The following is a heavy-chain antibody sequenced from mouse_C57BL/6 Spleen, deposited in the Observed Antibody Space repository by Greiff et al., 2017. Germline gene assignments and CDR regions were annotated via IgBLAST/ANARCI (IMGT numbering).Heavy chain of an antibody. CDR3: ARNGAQATVAY. J-gene: IGHJ3*01. CDR1: GFSLTSSG. D-gene: IGHD3-2*02. V-gene: IGHV2-2*01. Sequence: VKVVESGPGLVQPSQSLSITCTVSGFSLTSSGVHWVRQSPGKGLEWLGVIWSGGSTDYNAAFISRLSISKDNSKSQVFYKMNSLQADDTAIYYCARNGAQATVAYWGQGTLVTVSA. CDR2: IWSGGST.